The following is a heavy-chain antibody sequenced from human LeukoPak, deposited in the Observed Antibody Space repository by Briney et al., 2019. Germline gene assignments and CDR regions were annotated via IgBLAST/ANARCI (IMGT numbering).Heavy chain of an antibody. CDR3: ARSVYGDYVPFDY. CDR1: GFTFSSYG. CDR2: IRYDGSNK. D-gene: IGHD4-17*01. Sequence: SGGSLRLSCAASGFTFSSYGMHWVRQAPGKGLEWVAFIRYDGSNKYYADSVKGRFTISRDNSKNTLYLQMNSLRAEDTAVYYCARSVYGDYVPFDYWGQGTLVTVSS. V-gene: IGHV3-30*02. J-gene: IGHJ4*02.